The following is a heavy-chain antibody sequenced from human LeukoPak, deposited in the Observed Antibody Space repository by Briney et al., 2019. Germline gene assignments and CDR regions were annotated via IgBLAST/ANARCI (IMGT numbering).Heavy chain of an antibody. CDR1: GYTFIGYY. D-gene: IGHD5-24*01. CDR3: ARSDGYNYLSVDY. V-gene: IGHV1-2*02. J-gene: IGHJ4*02. Sequence: GASVKVSCKASGYTFIGYYIHWVRQAPGQGLEWMGWLNPNSGGTNYAQKFQGRVTMTRDTSISTVYMELSRLRSDDTAVYYCARSDGYNYLSVDYWGQGTLVTVSS. CDR2: LNPNSGGT.